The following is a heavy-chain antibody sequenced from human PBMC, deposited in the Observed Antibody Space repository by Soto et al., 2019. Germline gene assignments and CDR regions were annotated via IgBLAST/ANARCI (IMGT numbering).Heavy chain of an antibody. J-gene: IGHJ4*02. D-gene: IGHD6-13*01. Sequence: EVQLLESGGGLVQPGGSLRLSCAASGFTFSSYAVSWVRQAPAKGLEWVSAISGSGSSTYYADSVKGRFTISRDNSKNTLYLQMNSLRAKDTAVYYCANSIAAAGIAMDYWGQGTLVTVSS. CDR3: ANSIAAAGIAMDY. CDR2: ISGSGSST. CDR1: GFTFSSYA. V-gene: IGHV3-23*01.